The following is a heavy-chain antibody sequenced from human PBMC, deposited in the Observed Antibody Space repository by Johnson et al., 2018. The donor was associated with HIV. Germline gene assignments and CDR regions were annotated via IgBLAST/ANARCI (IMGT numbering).Heavy chain of an antibody. J-gene: IGHJ3*02. Sequence: VQLVESGGGLVQPGGSLRLSCVASGFTFSNAWLSWVRQAAGEGLEWVGRIKSETDGGTTDYASPVKGRFTISRDDSKNTLYLQMNSLRVEDTAIYYCARGWGGQQPIWGQGTMVTVSS. CDR3: ARGWGGQQPI. CDR2: IKSETDGGTT. D-gene: IGHD3-16*01. V-gene: IGHV3-15*01. CDR1: GFTFSNAW.